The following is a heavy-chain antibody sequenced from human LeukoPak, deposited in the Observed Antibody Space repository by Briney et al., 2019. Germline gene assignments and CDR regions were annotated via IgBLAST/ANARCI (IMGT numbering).Heavy chain of an antibody. D-gene: IGHD5-24*01. J-gene: IGHJ4*02. CDR1: GFTFSNYW. CDR3: VKGGGGLATITSLQY. V-gene: IGHV3-74*01. Sequence: GGSLRLSCAASGFTFSNYWMHWVRQAPGKGLVWVSRINSDGSNTNYADSVKGRFSISRDNSKNSLYLQMNSLRREDTALYYCVKGGGGLATITSLQYWGQGTLVTVSS. CDR2: INSDGSNT.